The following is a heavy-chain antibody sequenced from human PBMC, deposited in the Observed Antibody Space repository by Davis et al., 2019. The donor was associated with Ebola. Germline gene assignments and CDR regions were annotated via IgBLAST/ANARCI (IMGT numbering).Heavy chain of an antibody. CDR1: GFTFSSYA. Sequence: GESLKIPCAASGFTFSSYAMSCVRQAPGKGLEWVSSISGSGGSTYSADSVKGRFTISRDNSQNTLYMQMNSLRAEDTAVYYCAKPPNNIVGAIYYFDYGGQGTLVTVSS. V-gene: IGHV3-23*01. J-gene: IGHJ4*02. CDR2: ISGSGGST. CDR3: AKPPNNIVGAIYYFDY. D-gene: IGHD1-26*01.